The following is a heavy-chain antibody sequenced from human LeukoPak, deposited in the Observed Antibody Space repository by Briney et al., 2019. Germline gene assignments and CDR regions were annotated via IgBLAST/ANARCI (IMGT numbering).Heavy chain of an antibody. V-gene: IGHV3-30*18. D-gene: IGHD6-19*01. J-gene: IGHJ4*02. CDR3: AKDRGSGCSS. Sequence: GGSLRLSCAASGFAFSSYGMHWVRQAPGKGLEWVAVISYDGSNKYYADSVKGRFTISRDDSKNTPYLQMNSLRAEDTAVYYCAKDRGSGCSSWGQGTLVTVSS. CDR2: ISYDGSNK. CDR1: GFAFSSYG.